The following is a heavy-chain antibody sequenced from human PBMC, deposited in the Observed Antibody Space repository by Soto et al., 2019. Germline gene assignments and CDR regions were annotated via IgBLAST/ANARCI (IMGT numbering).Heavy chain of an antibody. Sequence: ASVKVSCKVSGYTLTELSMHWVRQAPGKGLEWMGGFDPEDGETIYAQKFQGRVTMTEDKSTGTAYMELSSLRSEDTAVYYCATRGGSGSHYYYYGMDVWGQGTTVTVSS. J-gene: IGHJ6*02. V-gene: IGHV1-24*01. D-gene: IGHD3-10*01. CDR1: GYTLTELS. CDR3: ATRGGSGSHYYYYGMDV. CDR2: FDPEDGET.